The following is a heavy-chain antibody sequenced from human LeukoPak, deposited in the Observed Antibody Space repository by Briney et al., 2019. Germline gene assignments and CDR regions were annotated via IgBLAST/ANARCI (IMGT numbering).Heavy chain of an antibody. CDR1: GFTFSSHW. CDR3: AKGLYYYGSGSFDY. V-gene: IGHV3-30*18. D-gene: IGHD3-10*01. CDR2: ISYDGSNE. J-gene: IGHJ4*02. Sequence: GGSLRLSCVVSGFTFSSHWMGWVRQAPGKGLEWVAVISYDGSNEFYADSVKGRFTISRDNSKNTLYLQMNSLRPEDTAVYYCAKGLYYYGSGSFDYWGQGTLVTVSS.